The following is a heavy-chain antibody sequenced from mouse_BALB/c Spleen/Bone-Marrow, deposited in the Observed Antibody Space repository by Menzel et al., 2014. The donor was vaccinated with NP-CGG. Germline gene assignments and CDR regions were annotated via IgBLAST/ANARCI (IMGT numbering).Heavy chain of an antibody. CDR1: GYTFTSYW. D-gene: IGHD2-3*01. CDR2: INPSNGRT. J-gene: IGHJ3*01. Sequence: VKLQESGAELVKPGASVKLSCKASGYTFTSYWIHWVKLRPGQGLEWIGEINPSNGRTNYNEKFKNKATLTVDKSSSTAYIQLSSLTSEDSAVFYCARYDGPAWFAYWGRGTLVTVSA. V-gene: IGHV1S81*02. CDR3: ARYDGPAWFAY.